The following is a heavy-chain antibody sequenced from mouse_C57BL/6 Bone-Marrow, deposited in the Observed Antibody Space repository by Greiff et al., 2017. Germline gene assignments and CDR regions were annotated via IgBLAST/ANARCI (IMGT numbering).Heavy chain of an antibody. CDR3: AATYRVPMDY. CDR2: IHPNSGST. V-gene: IGHV1-64*01. Sequence: QVQLQQPGAELVKPGASVKLSCKASGYTFTSYWMHWVKQWPGQGLEWIGMIHPNSGSTNYNEKFKSKATLTVDKSSSTAYMRLGSLTSEDSAVYYCAATYRVPMDYWGQGTSVTVSS. J-gene: IGHJ4*01. CDR1: GYTFTSYW. D-gene: IGHD5-1*01.